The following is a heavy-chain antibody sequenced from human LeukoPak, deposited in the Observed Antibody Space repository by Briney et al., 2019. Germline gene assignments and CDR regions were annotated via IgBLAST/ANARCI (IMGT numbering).Heavy chain of an antibody. J-gene: IGHJ4*02. V-gene: IGHV3-23*01. CDR1: GFTFSSYG. Sequence: GGSLRLSCAASGFTFSSYGMSWVRQAPGKGLEWVSSISGSGGSTYYADSVKGRFTISRDNSKNTLFLQMNSLKADDTAVYYCAKGGGGVLASWGQGTLVTVSS. CDR3: AKGGGGVLAS. CDR2: ISGSGGST. D-gene: IGHD3-16*01.